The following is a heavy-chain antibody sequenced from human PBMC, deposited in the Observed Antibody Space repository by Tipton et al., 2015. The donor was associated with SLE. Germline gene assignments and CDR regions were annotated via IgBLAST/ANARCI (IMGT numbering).Heavy chain of an antibody. V-gene: IGHV1-2*05. D-gene: IGHD3-16*01. J-gene: IGHJ4*02. CDR2: INPNSGGT. CDR1: GYTLTGCY. CDR3: ARDTVGGYYFDY. Sequence: QLVQSGAEVKKPGASVKVSCKAYGYTLTGCYIHWVRQVPGQGLEWMGRINPNSGGTNYAQKFQGRVTMTRDTSISTAYMELNRLRSEDTGVYYCARDTVGGYYFDYWGQGTLVTVSS.